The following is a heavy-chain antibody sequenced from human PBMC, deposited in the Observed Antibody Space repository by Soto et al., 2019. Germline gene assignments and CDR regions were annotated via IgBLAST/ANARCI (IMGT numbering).Heavy chain of an antibody. V-gene: IGHV4-59*01. CDR1: GGCISVYY. CDR3: ARGVGSSPPRY. D-gene: IGHD3-9*01. CDR2: IYDSGSP. J-gene: IGHJ4*02. Sequence: PSETLSLTCTISGGCISVYYWSWIRQSPGQGLEWIGYIYDSGSPYYNPSLKTRVTISADTSKNQISLKLTSATAADTAVYFCARGVGSSPPRYWGRGTLVTVSS.